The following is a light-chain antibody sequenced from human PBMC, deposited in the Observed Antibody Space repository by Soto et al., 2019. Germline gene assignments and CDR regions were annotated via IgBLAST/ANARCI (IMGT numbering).Light chain of an antibody. CDR3: QQYNSFLFT. CDR2: EAS. J-gene: IGKJ3*01. Sequence: DIQMTQSPSAVSASVGDTVTIICRASQSISKWLAWYQQKPGTAPKLLIYEASKLESGVSPRFSGSGSGTEFTLTITSLQAGDFATYYCQQYNSFLFTVGPGTKVDF. V-gene: IGKV1-5*02. CDR1: QSISKW.